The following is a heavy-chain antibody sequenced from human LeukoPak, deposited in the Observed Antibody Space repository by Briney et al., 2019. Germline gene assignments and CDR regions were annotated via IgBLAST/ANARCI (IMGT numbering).Heavy chain of an antibody. Sequence: GGSLRLSCAASGFTFSSYSMNWVRQAPGKGLEWVSSISSSSSSIYYADSVKGRFTISRDNAKNSLYLQMNSLRAEDTAVYYCAREDGIAARRDYYYYMDVWGKGTTVTVSS. V-gene: IGHV3-21*01. CDR1: GFTFSSYS. D-gene: IGHD6-6*01. CDR2: ISSSSSSI. CDR3: AREDGIAARRDYYYYMDV. J-gene: IGHJ6*03.